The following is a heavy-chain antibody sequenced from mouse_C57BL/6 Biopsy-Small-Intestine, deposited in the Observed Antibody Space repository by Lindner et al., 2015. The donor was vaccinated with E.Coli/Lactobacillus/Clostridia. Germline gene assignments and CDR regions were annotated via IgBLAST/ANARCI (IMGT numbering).Heavy chain of an antibody. CDR3: ARHSIYFGNYFDY. D-gene: IGHD1-1*02. CDR1: GFTFSSYG. CDR2: ISSGGTYT. Sequence: VQLQESGGDLVKPGGSLKLSCAASGFTFSSYGMSWVRLTPDNRLEWVATISSGGTYTYYPDSVKGRFTISRDNAKITLYLQMSSLKSEDTAMYYCARHSIYFGNYFDYWGQGTTLTVSS. V-gene: IGHV5-6*01. J-gene: IGHJ2*01.